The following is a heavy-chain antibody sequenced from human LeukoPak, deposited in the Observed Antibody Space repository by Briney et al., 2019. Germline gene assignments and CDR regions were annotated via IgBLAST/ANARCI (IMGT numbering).Heavy chain of an antibody. CDR3: ARDLRFPVDY. D-gene: IGHD3-3*01. J-gene: IGHJ4*02. V-gene: IGHV3-21*01. Sequence: GGSLRLSCAASGLTFSSYSMNWVRQAPGKGLHWVSSISSSCSYIYYADSVKGRFTISRDNAKSSLYLQMNSLRAEDTAVYYRARDLRFPVDYWGQGTLVTVSS. CDR2: ISSSCSYI. CDR1: GLTFSSYS.